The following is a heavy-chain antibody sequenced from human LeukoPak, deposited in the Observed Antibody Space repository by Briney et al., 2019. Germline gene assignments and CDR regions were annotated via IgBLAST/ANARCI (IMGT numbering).Heavy chain of an antibody. CDR1: GITFTTHA. J-gene: IGHJ6*03. V-gene: IGHV3-23*01. Sequence: AGGSLRPSCAASGITFTTHAMSWVRQAPGKWLEWVSSIRGSGAHTYYGDSVKGRFTISRDNSKSTLYLQMNSLRAEDTAVYYCAKGGVATMRDGYNYYYYYMEVWGRGTTVTVSS. CDR3: AKGGVATMRDGYNYYYYYMEV. CDR2: IRGSGAHT. D-gene: IGHD5-24*01.